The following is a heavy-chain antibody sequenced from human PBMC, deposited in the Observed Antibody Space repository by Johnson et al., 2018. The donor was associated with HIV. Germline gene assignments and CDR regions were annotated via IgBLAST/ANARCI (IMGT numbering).Heavy chain of an antibody. J-gene: IGHJ3*02. V-gene: IGHV3-11*04. Sequence: QVQLVESGGGLIQPGGSLRLSCAASGFTFDDYGMSWVRQGPGKGLEWVSYISSSGSTIYYADSVKGRFTISRDNAKNSLYLQMNSLRAEDTAVYYCARETSWDDAFDIWGQGAMVTVSS. D-gene: IGHD1-1*01. CDR3: ARETSWDDAFDI. CDR2: ISSSGSTI. CDR1: GFTFDDYG.